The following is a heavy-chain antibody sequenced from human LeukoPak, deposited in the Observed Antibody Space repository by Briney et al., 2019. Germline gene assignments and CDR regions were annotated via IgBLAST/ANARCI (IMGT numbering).Heavy chain of an antibody. V-gene: IGHV3-21*01. CDR3: VDRVRGVY. CDR1: GFTFSGYS. D-gene: IGHD3-10*01. J-gene: IGHJ4*02. Sequence: GGSLRLSCAASGFTFSGYSMNWVRQAPGKGLEWVSSISSSSYIYYADSVKGRFTISRDNAKNSLYLQMNSLRAEDTAVYYCVDRVRGVYWGQGTLSPSPQ. CDR2: ISSSSYI.